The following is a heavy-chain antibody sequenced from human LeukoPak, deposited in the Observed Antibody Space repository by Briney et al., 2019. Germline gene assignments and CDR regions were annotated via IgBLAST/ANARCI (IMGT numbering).Heavy chain of an antibody. CDR2: ISSSSSYI. V-gene: IGHV3-21*01. J-gene: IGHJ5*02. CDR3: ARSAISGSVSTYLFDP. CDR1: GFTFSSYS. Sequence: PGGSLRLSCAASGFTFSSYSMNWVRQAPGKGLEWVSSISSSSSYIYYADSVKGRFTISRDNAKNSLYLQMNSLRAEDTAVYYCARSAISGSVSTYLFDPWGQGTLVTVSS. D-gene: IGHD3-10*01.